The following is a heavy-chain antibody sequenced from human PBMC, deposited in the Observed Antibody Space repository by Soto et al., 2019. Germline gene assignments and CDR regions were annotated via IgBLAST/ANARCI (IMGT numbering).Heavy chain of an antibody. CDR1: GGSISSSNW. CDR2: IYHSGST. V-gene: IGHV4-4*02. J-gene: IGHJ6*02. D-gene: IGHD3-10*01. Sequence: PSETLSLTCAVSGGSISSSNWWHWDRQPPGKGLEWIGEIYHSGSTNYNPSLKSRVTISVDKSKNQFSLKLSSVTAADTAVYYCARQQVLLSSYGMDVWGQGTTVTVSS. CDR3: ARQQVLLSSYGMDV.